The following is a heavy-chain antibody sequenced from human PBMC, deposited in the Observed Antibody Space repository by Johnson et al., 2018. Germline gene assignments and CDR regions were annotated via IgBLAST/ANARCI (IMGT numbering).Heavy chain of an antibody. CDR3: ARHRGRSSGWYYMDV. CDR2: IYPGDSDP. V-gene: IGHV5-51*01. Sequence: VQLVQSGAEVKKPGESXKISCKGSGYSFTSYWIGWVRQMPGKGLEWMGIIYPGDSDPRYSPSFQGQVPISADKSISTAYLQWSSLKASDTAMYYCARHRGRSSGWYYMDVWGKGTTVTVSS. D-gene: IGHD6-19*01. J-gene: IGHJ6*03. CDR1: GYSFTSYW.